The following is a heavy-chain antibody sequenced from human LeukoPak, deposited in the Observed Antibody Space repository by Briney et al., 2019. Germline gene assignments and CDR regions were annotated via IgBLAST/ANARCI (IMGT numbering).Heavy chain of an antibody. CDR2: IYYSGST. CDR3: AREIAVAGTGYWYFDL. J-gene: IGHJ2*01. D-gene: IGHD6-19*01. Sequence: SSETLSLTCTVSGGSITSYYWSWIRQPPGKGLEWIGYIYYSGSTNYNPSLKSRVTISIDTSKNQFSLKLSSVTAADTAVYYCAREIAVAGTGYWYFDLWGRGTLVAVSS. V-gene: IGHV4-59*12. CDR1: GGSITSYY.